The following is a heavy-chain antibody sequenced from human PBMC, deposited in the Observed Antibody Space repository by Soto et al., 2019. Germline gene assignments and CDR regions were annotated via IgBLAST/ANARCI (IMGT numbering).Heavy chain of an antibody. Sequence: ASVNVSCKTSGYSFTAYDINWVRQASGQGLECMGWMNPINGATGSARRFQGRVSMTRNTATGTAYLELTSLRSDDTGVYYCGRGPSPRAPAGGTPYYYAMDVWGQGTTVTVS. D-gene: IGHD6-13*01. J-gene: IGHJ6*02. CDR2: MNPINGAT. CDR3: GRGPSPRAPAGGTPYYYAMDV. V-gene: IGHV1-8*02. CDR1: GYSFTAYD.